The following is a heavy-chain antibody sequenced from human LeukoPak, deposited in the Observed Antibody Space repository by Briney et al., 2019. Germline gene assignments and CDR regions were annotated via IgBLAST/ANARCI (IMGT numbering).Heavy chain of an antibody. V-gene: IGHV4-59*01. J-gene: IGHJ4*02. Sequence: PSETLSLTCTVSGGSISSYYWSWIRQPPGKGLEWIGHIHYSGSTNDNPSLKSRVTISVDTSKNQFFLKLSSVTAADTAVYYCAREVTGGFWAFDYWGQGILVTVSS. D-gene: IGHD7-27*01. CDR1: GGSISSYY. CDR3: AREVTGGFWAFDY. CDR2: IHYSGST.